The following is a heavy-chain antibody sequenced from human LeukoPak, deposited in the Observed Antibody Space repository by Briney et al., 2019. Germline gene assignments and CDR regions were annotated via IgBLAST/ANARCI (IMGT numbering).Heavy chain of an antibody. V-gene: IGHV3-7*01. Sequence: GGSLRLSCAASGFTFSKFWMSWVRQAPGKGLEWVANIKEDGSTKHYVDSVKGRFTISRDNAENSLSLQMNYLRVEDTAVYYCATSDDSAATYWGQGTLVTVSS. J-gene: IGHJ4*02. CDR2: IKEDGSTK. CDR3: ATSDDSAATY. CDR1: GFTFSKFW. D-gene: IGHD6-25*01.